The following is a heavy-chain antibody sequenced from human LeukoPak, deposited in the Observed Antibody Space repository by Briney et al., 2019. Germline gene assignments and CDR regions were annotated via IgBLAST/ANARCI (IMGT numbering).Heavy chain of an antibody. CDR3: ARDLDYYATDY. Sequence: GGSLRLSCAASGFSLSRYWMSWVRQAPGKGLEWVANIGKDGSGNHYVDSVKGRFTISRGNAKNSLYLQMNSLRADDTAVYYCARDLDYYATDYWGQGTLVTVSS. V-gene: IGHV3-7*01. J-gene: IGHJ4*02. CDR2: IGKDGSGN. CDR1: GFSLSRYW. D-gene: IGHD3/OR15-3a*01.